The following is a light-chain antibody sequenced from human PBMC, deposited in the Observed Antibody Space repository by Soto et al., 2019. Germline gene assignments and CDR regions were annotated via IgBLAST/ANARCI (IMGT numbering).Light chain of an antibody. V-gene: IGKV1-39*01. Sequence: DIQMTQSPSSLSASVGDRVTITCRASQSTSSYLNWYQQKPGKAPKLLIYAASSLHSGVPSRFSGSGSGTDFTLTISSLQPEDFATYYCQQSYSTPFTCGPGIKVDVK. CDR1: QSTSSY. CDR2: AAS. J-gene: IGKJ3*01. CDR3: QQSYSTPFT.